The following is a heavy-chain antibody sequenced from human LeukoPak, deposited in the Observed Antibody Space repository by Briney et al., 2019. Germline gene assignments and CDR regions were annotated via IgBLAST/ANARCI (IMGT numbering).Heavy chain of an antibody. CDR3: ARDLRWSRGYYFDY. CDR2: IYYSGST. D-gene: IGHD4-23*01. V-gene: IGHV4-59*01. Sequence: SETLSLTCTVSGGSISSYYWSWIRQPPGKGLEWIGYIYYSGSTNYNPSLKSRVTISVDTSKNQFSLKLSSVTAADTAVYYCARDLRWSRGYYFDYWGQGTLVTVSS. CDR1: GGSISSYY. J-gene: IGHJ4*02.